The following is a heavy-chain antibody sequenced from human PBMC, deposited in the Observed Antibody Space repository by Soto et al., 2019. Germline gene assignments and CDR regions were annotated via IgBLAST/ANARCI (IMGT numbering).Heavy chain of an antibody. D-gene: IGHD3-10*01. J-gene: IGHJ4*02. Sequence: QVQLVQSGAEVKKPGSSVRVSCKASGDTFNFYSINWVRQAPGLGLEWMGRINPILSMSNYAQRFQGRVTMTADTSTSTAYMELSSLRSEDTAMYYCASSYGSGYRAFDSWGQGALVTVSS. V-gene: IGHV1-69*02. CDR2: INPILSMS. CDR3: ASSYGSGYRAFDS. CDR1: GDTFNFYS.